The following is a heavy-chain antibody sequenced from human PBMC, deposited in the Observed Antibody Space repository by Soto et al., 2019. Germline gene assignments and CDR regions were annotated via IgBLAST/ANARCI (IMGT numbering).Heavy chain of an antibody. CDR1: GFTFSSYG. V-gene: IGHV3-33*01. CDR3: ARDPTDYGDYASYYYYMDV. Sequence: GGSLRLSCAASGFTFSSYGMHWVRQAPGKGLEWVAVIWYDGSNKYYADSVKGRFTISRDNSKNTLYLQMNSLRAEDTAVYYCARDPTDYGDYASYYYYMDVWGKGTTVTVSS. J-gene: IGHJ6*03. CDR2: IWYDGSNK. D-gene: IGHD4-17*01.